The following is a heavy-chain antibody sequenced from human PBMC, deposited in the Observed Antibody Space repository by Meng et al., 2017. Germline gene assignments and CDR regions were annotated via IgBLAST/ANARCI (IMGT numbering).Heavy chain of an antibody. J-gene: IGHJ1*01. V-gene: IGHV4-39*07. CDR3: ARDGIAAAGTGRSYFQH. Sequence: LQLQESGPGLVKPSETLSLTCTVPGGSISSSSYYWGWIRQPPGKGLEWIGSIYYSGSTYYNPSLKSRVTISVDTSKNQFSLKLSSVTAADTAVYYCARDGIAAAGTGRSYFQHWGQGTLVTVSS. CDR2: IYYSGST. D-gene: IGHD6-13*01. CDR1: GGSISSSSYY.